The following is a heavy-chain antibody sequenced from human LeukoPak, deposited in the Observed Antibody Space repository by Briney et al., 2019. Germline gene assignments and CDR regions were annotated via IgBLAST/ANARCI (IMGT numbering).Heavy chain of an antibody. D-gene: IGHD6-13*01. CDR2: IYSGGST. Sequence: GGSLRLSCAASGFTVSTNYTSWVRQAPGKGLEWVSVIYSGGSTYYADSVKGRFTISRDNSKNTLYLQMNSLRAEERAVYYCARAPYSSSWYFDDWGQGTLVTVSS. CDR3: ARAPYSSSWYFDD. CDR1: GFTVSTNY. V-gene: IGHV3-66*01. J-gene: IGHJ4*02.